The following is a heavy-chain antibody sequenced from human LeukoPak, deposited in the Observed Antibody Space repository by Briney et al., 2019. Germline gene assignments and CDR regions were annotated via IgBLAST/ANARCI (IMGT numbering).Heavy chain of an antibody. CDR3: ASAGGQRLGAFDI. V-gene: IGHV3-21*01. J-gene: IGHJ3*02. Sequence: GGPLRLSCAASGFTFSSYSMNWVRQAPGKGLEWVSSISSSSSYIYYADSVKGRFTISRDNAKNSLYLQMNSLRAEDTAVYYCASAGGQRLGAFDIWGQGTMVTVSS. CDR2: ISSSSSYI. D-gene: IGHD2-15*01. CDR1: GFTFSSYS.